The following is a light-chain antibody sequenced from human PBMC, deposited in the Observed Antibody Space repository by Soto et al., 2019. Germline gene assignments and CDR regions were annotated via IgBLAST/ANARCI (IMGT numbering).Light chain of an antibody. Sequence: DIPMTQSPSTLSASVGDRVTITCRASQSINIWLAWYQQKPGKAPKLLIYDASSLQSGVPSRFRGSTSGTEFTLTISSLQPDDFATYYCQQYNSYSRSFGGGTKVEIK. J-gene: IGKJ4*01. CDR2: DAS. CDR3: QQYNSYSRS. V-gene: IGKV1-5*01. CDR1: QSINIW.